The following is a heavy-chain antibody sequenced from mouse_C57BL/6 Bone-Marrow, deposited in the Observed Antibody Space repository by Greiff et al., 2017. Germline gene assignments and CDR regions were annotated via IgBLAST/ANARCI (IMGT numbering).Heavy chain of an antibody. D-gene: IGHD4-1*01. J-gene: IGHJ4*01. Sequence: QVQLQQPGAELVKPGASVKMSCKASGYTFTSYWITWVKQRPGQGLEWIGDIYPGSGSTNYNEKFKGKATLTVDTSSSTAYMQLSSLTSEDSAVYYCARMGDWDQKDYAMDYWGQGTSVTVSA. CDR3: ARMGDWDQKDYAMDY. CDR1: GYTFTSYW. V-gene: IGHV1-55*01. CDR2: IYPGSGST.